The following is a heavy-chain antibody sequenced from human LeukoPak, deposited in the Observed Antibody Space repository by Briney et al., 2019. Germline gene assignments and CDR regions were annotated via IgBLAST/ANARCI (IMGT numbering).Heavy chain of an antibody. CDR2: IYSGGST. J-gene: IGHJ5*02. CDR1: GFTVSSNY. V-gene: IGHV3-66*01. Sequence: GGTLRLSCAASGFTVSSNYMSWVRQAPGKGLEWVSVIYSGGSTYYADSVKGRFTISRDSSKNTVYLQMSSLRADDTAVYYCASTKQQLPFYGFDPWGQGTLVTVSS. CDR3: ASTKQQLPFYGFDP. D-gene: IGHD6-13*01.